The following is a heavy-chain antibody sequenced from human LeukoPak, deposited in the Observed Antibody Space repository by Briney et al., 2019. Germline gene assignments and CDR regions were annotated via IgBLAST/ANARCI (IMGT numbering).Heavy chain of an antibody. V-gene: IGHV3-9*01. D-gene: IGHD6-13*01. CDR1: GFTFDDYA. CDR2: ISWNSGSI. J-gene: IGHJ4*02. CDR3: ARDQAGQQPDY. Sequence: TGGSLRLSCAASGFTFDDYAMHWVRQAPGKGLEWVSGISWNSGSIGYADSVKGRFTISRDNAKNTLYLQMNSLRAEDTAVYYCARDQAGQQPDYWGQGTLVTVSS.